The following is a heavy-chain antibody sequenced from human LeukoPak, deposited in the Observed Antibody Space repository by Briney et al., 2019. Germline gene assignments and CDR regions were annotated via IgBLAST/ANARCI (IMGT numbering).Heavy chain of an antibody. CDR3: AREGSGSYLDY. J-gene: IGHJ4*02. CDR1: GFSFSSYW. D-gene: IGHD1-26*01. Sequence: PGGSLRLSCTASGFSFSSYWMSWVRQAPGKGLEWVANIRQDGSEKYYLDSVKGRFTISRDNAKNSLYLQMNSLRAEDTAVYYCAREGSGSYLDYWGQGTLVTVSS. CDR2: IRQDGSEK. V-gene: IGHV3-7*01.